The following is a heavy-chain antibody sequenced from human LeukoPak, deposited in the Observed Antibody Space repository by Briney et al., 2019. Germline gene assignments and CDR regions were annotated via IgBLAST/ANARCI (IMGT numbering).Heavy chain of an antibody. Sequence: GGSPRLSCAASGFTFSSYWMHWVRQAPGKGLVWVSRINSDGSSTSYADSVKGRFTISRDNAKNTLYLQMNSLRAEDTAVYYCARAPVLGYYGSGSYYNWELFDYWGQGTLVTVSS. CDR2: INSDGSST. D-gene: IGHD3-10*01. J-gene: IGHJ4*02. V-gene: IGHV3-74*01. CDR1: GFTFSSYW. CDR3: ARAPVLGYYGSGSYYNWELFDY.